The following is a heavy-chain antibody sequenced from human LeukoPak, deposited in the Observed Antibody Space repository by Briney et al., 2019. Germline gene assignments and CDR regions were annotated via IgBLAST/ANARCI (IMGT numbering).Heavy chain of an antibody. Sequence: GGPLRLSCAASGSTFSNHAMTWVRQAPGEGREWVAVVSGDGSNTYYVDSVKGRFTISRDNSKNTLYLQMNSLRAGDTVVYYCAKDNSYSGSVYWGQGTLVTVSS. CDR1: GSTFSNHA. CDR3: AKDNSYSGSVY. CDR2: VSGDGSNT. D-gene: IGHD1-26*01. V-gene: IGHV3-23*01. J-gene: IGHJ4*02.